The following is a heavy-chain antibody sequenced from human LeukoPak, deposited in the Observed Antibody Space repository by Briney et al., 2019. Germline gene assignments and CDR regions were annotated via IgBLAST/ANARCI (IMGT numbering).Heavy chain of an antibody. Sequence: GGSLRLSCAASEFPFSSYVMHWVRHVPGKGLVWVSRISHDGRSRTYADSVKGRFTISRDNAENTLYLQMNSLRVEDTAVYFCARDRDYIFFDYWGQGALVTVSS. D-gene: IGHD4-11*01. J-gene: IGHJ4*02. CDR2: ISHDGRSR. CDR3: ARDRDYIFFDY. V-gene: IGHV3-74*03. CDR1: EFPFSSYV.